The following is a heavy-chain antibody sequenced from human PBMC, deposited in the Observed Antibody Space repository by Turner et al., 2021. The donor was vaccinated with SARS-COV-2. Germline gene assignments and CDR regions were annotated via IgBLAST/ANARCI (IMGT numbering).Heavy chain of an antibody. J-gene: IGHJ2*01. CDR1: GFTFDDYA. V-gene: IGHV3-9*01. Sequence: EVQLVQSGGGLVPPGRSMRLSCAASGFTFDDYAMHWVRQAPGKGMEWVSSINLNSGSIGYVDSVKGRVTISRYTAKNSLDLQMNSLRAEDTALYYCVKDSANYWYFDLWGRGTLVTVSS. CDR2: INLNSGSI. CDR3: VKDSANYWYFDL.